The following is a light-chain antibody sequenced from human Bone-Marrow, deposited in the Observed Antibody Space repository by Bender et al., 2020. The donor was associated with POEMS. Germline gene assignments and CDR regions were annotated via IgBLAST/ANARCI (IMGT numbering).Light chain of an antibody. CDR3: QTWDSPYGV. CDR1: TGHSGHI. J-gene: IGLJ2*01. Sequence: QPVLTQSSSASASLGSSVKLTCTLSTGHSGHIIAWHQQQPGKAPRFLMKVEKSGAYNRGTGVPDRFSGSSSSSGADRHLTISNLQSEDEADYYCQTWDSPYGVFGGGTKLTVL. V-gene: IGLV4-60*03. CDR2: VEKSGAY.